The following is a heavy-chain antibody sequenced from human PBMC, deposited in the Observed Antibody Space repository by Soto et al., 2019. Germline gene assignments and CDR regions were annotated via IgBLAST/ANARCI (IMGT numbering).Heavy chain of an antibody. CDR1: GGTFSSYA. CDR3: ARGIAAGQLDP. CDR2: IIPIFGTA. V-gene: IGHV1-69*13. Sequence: ASVKVSCKASGGTFSSYAISWVRQAPGQGLEWMGGIIPIFGTANCAQKFQGRVTITADESTSTAYMELSSLRSEDTAVYYCARGIAAGQLDPWGQGTLVTVSS. J-gene: IGHJ5*02. D-gene: IGHD6-13*01.